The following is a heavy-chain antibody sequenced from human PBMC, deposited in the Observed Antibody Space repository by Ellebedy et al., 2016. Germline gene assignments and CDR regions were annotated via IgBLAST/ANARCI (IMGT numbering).Heavy chain of an antibody. Sequence: SETLSLXCTVSGGSISSYYWSWIRQPPGKGLEWSGYIYYSGSTNYNPSLKSRVTISVDTSKNQFSLKLSSVTAADTAVYYCARGNDYYGSGSYYNNWFDPWGQGTLVNVSS. D-gene: IGHD3-10*01. J-gene: IGHJ5*02. CDR3: ARGNDYYGSGSYYNNWFDP. CDR1: GGSISSYY. CDR2: IYYSGST. V-gene: IGHV4-59*01.